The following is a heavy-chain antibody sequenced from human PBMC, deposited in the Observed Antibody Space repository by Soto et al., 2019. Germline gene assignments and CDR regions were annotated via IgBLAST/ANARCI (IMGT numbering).Heavy chain of an antibody. CDR3: ATHIVVVVAATQPDWFDP. CDR2: IYYSGST. V-gene: IGHV4-39*01. D-gene: IGHD2-15*01. CDR1: GGSISSSSYY. Sequence: SETLSLTCTVSGGSISSSSYYWGWIRQPPGKGLEWIGSIYYSGSTYYNPSLKSRVTISVDTSKNQLSLKLSSVTAADTAVYYCATHIVVVVAATQPDWFDPWGQGTLVTVSS. J-gene: IGHJ5*02.